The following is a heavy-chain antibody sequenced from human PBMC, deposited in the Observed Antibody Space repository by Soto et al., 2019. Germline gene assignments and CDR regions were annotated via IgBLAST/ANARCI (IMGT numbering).Heavy chain of an antibody. Sequence: TGGSLRLSCAAPKFIFCTYLITWVRQAPGKGLEWVANIKRDGSETHYADSVKGRFTISRDNAKNSLYLQMNSLRVEDTAVYYCAKRVEYSSSTHYFDYWGQGTLVTVSS. CDR1: KFIFCTYL. D-gene: IGHD6-6*01. CDR2: IKRDGSET. CDR3: AKRVEYSSSTHYFDY. V-gene: IGHV3-7*01. J-gene: IGHJ4*02.